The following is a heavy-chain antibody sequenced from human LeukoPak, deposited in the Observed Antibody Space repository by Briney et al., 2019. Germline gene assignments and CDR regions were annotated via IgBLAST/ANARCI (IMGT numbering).Heavy chain of an antibody. CDR1: GFTFSSSG. CDR2: ILYNGSNK. Sequence: PGGSLRVSCAASGFTFSSSGMHWVRQAPGKGLERVALILYNGSNKYYADSVKGRFTISRDNSKNTLYLQMNSLRVEDTAVYYCARAGGYCSGGSCYRGYSWFNPWGQGTLVTVSS. V-gene: IGHV3-33*01. J-gene: IGHJ5*02. CDR3: ARAGGYCSGGSCYRGYSWFNP. D-gene: IGHD2-15*01.